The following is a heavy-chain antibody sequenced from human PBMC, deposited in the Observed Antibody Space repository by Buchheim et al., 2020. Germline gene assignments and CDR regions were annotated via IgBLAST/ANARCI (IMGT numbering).Heavy chain of an antibody. CDR1: GLTFSDYW. CDR3: ARGGGYYFGP. D-gene: IGHD3-3*01. Sequence: EVQLVDSGGGLVQPGGSLRLSCAASGLTFSDYWMSWVRQAPGKGLEWVANINQDGSEKCYVDSVKGRFTISRDNAKNSLDLQMNSLRAEDTAVYYCARGGGYYFGPWGQGTL. J-gene: IGHJ5*02. V-gene: IGHV3-7*01. CDR2: INQDGSEK.